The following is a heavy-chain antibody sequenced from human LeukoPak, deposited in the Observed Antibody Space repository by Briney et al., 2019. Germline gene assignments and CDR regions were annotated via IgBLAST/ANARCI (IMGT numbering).Heavy chain of an antibody. D-gene: IGHD3-22*01. CDR2: INHSGST. CDR1: GGSISSYY. V-gene: IGHV4-34*01. CDR3: ARGLYDSSGYAPYYFDY. Sequence: SETLSLTCTVSGGSISSYYWSWIRQPPGKGLEWIGEINHSGSTNYNPSLKSRVTISVDTSKNQFSLKLSSVTAADTAVYYCARGLYDSSGYAPYYFDYWGQGTLVTVSS. J-gene: IGHJ4*02.